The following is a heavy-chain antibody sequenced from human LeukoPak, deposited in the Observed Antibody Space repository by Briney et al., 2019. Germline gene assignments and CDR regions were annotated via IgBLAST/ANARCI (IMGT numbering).Heavy chain of an antibody. CDR1: GFTFSSYS. J-gene: IGHJ5*02. V-gene: IGHV3-21*01. CDR3: ATLAHIVVVPAATYNWFDP. Sequence: GGSLRLSCAASGFTFSSYSMNWVRQAPGKGLEWVSSISSSNSYIYYADSVKGRFTISRDNAKNSLYLQMNSLRAEDTAVYYCATLAHIVVVPAATYNWFDPWGQGTLVTVSS. CDR2: ISSSNSYI. D-gene: IGHD2-2*01.